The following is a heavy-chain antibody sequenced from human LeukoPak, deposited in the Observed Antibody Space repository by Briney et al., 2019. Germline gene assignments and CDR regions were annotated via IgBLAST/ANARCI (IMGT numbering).Heavy chain of an antibody. CDR1: GFTFSSYS. V-gene: IGHV3-21*01. CDR2: ISSGSSYI. J-gene: IGHJ4*02. CDR3: ARAGFTFSDYFGSFFDY. D-gene: IGHD3-10*01. Sequence: GGSLRLSCAASGFTFSSYSMNWVRQAPGKGLEWVSSISSGSSYIYYADSVKGRFTISRDNAKNSLYLQMNSLRAEDTAVYYCARAGFTFSDYFGSFFDYWGQGTLVTVSS.